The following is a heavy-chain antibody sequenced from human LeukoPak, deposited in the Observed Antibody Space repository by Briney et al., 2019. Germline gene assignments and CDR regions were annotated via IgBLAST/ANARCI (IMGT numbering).Heavy chain of an antibody. Sequence: AAVKVSCKASGYTFTSYDINWVRQATGQGLEWMGWMNPNSGNTGYAQKFQGRVTITRNTSISTAYMELSSLRSEDTAVYYCARGNRVLFGRHYYYYMDVWGKGTTVTVSS. D-gene: IGHD3-10*01. J-gene: IGHJ6*03. V-gene: IGHV1-8*03. CDR3: ARGNRVLFGRHYYYYMDV. CDR1: GYTFTSYD. CDR2: MNPNSGNT.